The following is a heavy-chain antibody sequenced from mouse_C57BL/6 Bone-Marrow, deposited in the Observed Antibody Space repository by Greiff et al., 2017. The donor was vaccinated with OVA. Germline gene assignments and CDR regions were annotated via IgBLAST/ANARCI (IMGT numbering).Heavy chain of an antibody. D-gene: IGHD1-2*01. J-gene: IGHJ1*03. CDR1: GYTFTSYW. CDR2: IDPSDSYT. V-gene: IGHV1-69*01. CDR3: ARGITTAESSAAGWYVDV. Sequence: QVQLKQPGAELVMPGASVKLSCKASGYTFTSYWMHWVKQRPGQGLEWIGEIDPSDSYTNYNQKFKGKSTLTVDKSSSTAYMQLSSLTSEDSAVYYWARGITTAESSAAGWYVDVWGKGTTVTVSS.